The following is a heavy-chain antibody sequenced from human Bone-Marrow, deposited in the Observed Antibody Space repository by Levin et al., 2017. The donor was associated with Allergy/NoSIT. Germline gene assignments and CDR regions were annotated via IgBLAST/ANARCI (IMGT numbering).Heavy chain of an antibody. CDR2: IYYSGST. V-gene: IGHV4-59*01. Sequence: SETLSLTCTVSGGSISSYYWSWIRQPPGKGLEWIGYIYYSGSTNYNPSLKSRVTISVDTSKNQFSLKLSSVTAADTAVYYCARILGGPFDYWGQGTLVTVSS. J-gene: IGHJ4*02. CDR3: ARILGGPFDY. D-gene: IGHD3-16*01. CDR1: GGSISSYY.